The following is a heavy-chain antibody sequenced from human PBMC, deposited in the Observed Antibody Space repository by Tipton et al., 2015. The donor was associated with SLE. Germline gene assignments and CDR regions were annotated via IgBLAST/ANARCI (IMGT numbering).Heavy chain of an antibody. V-gene: IGHV1-8*01. CDR1: GYTFASYD. D-gene: IGHD6-19*01. J-gene: IGHJ4*02. Sequence: QLVQSGAEVKKPGASVKVSCKASGYTFASYDINWVRQATGQGLEWMGWVNPNSGNTAYAQKFQGRVTMTRDTSISTAYMELSSLTSEDTAVYYCARRAVALYFDSWGQATLVTVSS. CDR3: ARRAVALYFDS. CDR2: VNPNSGNT.